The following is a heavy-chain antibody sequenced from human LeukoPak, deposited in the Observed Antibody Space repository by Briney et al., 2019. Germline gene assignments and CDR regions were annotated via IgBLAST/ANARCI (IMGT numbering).Heavy chain of an antibody. V-gene: IGHV4-34*01. J-gene: IGHJ6*02. CDR1: GGSFSGYY. CDR3: ARGFKVVPAAVGMDV. Sequence: SETLSLTCAVYGGSFSGYYWSWIRQPPGKGLEWIGEINHSGCTNYNPSLKSRVTISVDTSKNQFSLKLSSVTAADTAVYYCARGFKVVPAAVGMDVWGQGTTVTVSS. CDR2: INHSGCT. D-gene: IGHD2-2*01.